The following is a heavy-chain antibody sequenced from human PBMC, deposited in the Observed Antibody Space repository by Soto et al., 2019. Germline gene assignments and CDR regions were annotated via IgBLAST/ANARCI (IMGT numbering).Heavy chain of an antibody. CDR2: ISYDGSNK. CDR1: GFTFSSYA. J-gene: IGHJ6*02. Sequence: GGSLRLSCAASGFTFSSYAMHWVRQAPGKGLEWVAVISYDGSNKYYADSVKGRFTISRDNSKNTLYLQMNSLRAEETAVYYCAREGYQLPKRPPPHYYYGMDVWGQGTTVTVSS. CDR3: AREGYQLPKRPPPHYYYGMDV. D-gene: IGHD2-2*01. V-gene: IGHV3-30-3*01.